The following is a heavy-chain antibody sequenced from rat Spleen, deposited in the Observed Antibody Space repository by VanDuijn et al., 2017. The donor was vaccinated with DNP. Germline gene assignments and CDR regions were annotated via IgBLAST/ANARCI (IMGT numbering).Heavy chain of an antibody. D-gene: IGHD2-3*01. V-gene: IGHV4-2*01. Sequence: EVKLVESGGGLVQPGRSLKLSCAASGFNFNDYWMGWVRQAPGKGLEWIGEINEDSSIINYTPSLKDKISFSRDNVQNTLYLQMSKLGSEDTAIYYCVTRGDGYDNWFAYWGQGTLVTVSS. CDR1: GFNFNDYW. J-gene: IGHJ3*01. CDR2: INEDSSII. CDR3: VTRGDGYDNWFAY.